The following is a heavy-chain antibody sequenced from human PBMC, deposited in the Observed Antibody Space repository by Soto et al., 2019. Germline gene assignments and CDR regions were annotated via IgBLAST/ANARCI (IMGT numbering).Heavy chain of an antibody. V-gene: IGHV3-33*01. J-gene: IGHJ6*02. CDR1: RFTFSNYG. Sequence: GGSLRLSCAASRFTFSNYGMHWVRQAPGKGLEWVAVIWYDGSNKYYADSVKGRFTISRDNSKNTLYLQMNSLGAEDTAVYYCARDDIPGRAVAIYGMDVWGQGTTVTVSS. CDR2: IWYDGSNK. D-gene: IGHD6-19*01. CDR3: ARDDIPGRAVAIYGMDV.